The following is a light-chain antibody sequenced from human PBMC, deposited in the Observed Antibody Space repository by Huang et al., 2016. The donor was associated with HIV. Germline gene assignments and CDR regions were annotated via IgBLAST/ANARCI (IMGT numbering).Light chain of an antibody. J-gene: IGKJ4*01. CDR2: SAS. V-gene: IGKV3-15*01. CDR3: QQYDNWPPLT. Sequence: EIVLTQSPGTLSVSPGERATLPCRASQSVSTNLAWYQFKPGQAPRLLIFSASSRATDVPARFSGSVSGTEFTLTISSLQSEDFALYYCQQYDNWPPLTFGGGTRVEIQ. CDR1: QSVSTN.